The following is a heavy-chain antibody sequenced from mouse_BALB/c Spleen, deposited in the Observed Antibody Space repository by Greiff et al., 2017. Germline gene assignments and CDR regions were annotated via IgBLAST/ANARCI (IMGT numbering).Heavy chain of an antibody. Sequence: QVQLQQSGPGLVQPSQSLSITCTVSGFSLTSYGVHWVRQSPGKGLEWLGVIWSGGSTDYNAAFISRLSISKDNSKSQVFFKMNSLQANDTAIYYCARKAYYGNYPAWFAYWGQGTLVTVSA. J-gene: IGHJ3*01. V-gene: IGHV2-2*02. CDR3: ARKAYYGNYPAWFAY. D-gene: IGHD2-10*01. CDR2: IWSGGST. CDR1: GFSLTSYG.